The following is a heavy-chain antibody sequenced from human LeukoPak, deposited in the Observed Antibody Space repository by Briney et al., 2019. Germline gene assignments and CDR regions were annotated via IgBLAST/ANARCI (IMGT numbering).Heavy chain of an antibody. CDR1: GYTFTSYD. CDR2: MNPNSGNT. Sequence: RASVKVSYKASGYTFTSYDLNWVRQATGQGLEWMGWMNPNSGNTGYAQKFQGRVTMTRNTSISTAYMELSSLRSEDTAVYYCARGRGSSGWLSRAAGYYFDYWGQGTLATVSS. CDR3: ARGRGSSGWLSRAAGYYFDY. J-gene: IGHJ4*02. D-gene: IGHD6-19*01. V-gene: IGHV1-8*01.